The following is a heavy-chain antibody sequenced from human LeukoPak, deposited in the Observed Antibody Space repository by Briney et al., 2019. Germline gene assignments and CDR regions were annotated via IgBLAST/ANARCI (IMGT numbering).Heavy chain of an antibody. Sequence: ASVKVSCKASGYTFSSYDINWVRQATGQGLEWMGWMNPNSGNTGYAQKFQGRLNMTRNTSISTAYMELSRLRSEDTAVYYCARRVGSGWPVQQWGQGTLVTVSS. CDR3: ARRVGSGWPVQQ. J-gene: IGHJ1*01. CDR2: MNPNSGNT. V-gene: IGHV1-8*01. D-gene: IGHD6-19*01. CDR1: GYTFSSYD.